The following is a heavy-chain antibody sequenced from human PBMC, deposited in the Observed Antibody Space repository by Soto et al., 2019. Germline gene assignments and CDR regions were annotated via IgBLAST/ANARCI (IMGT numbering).Heavy chain of an antibody. D-gene: IGHD3-22*01. V-gene: IGHV1-46*01. CDR3: ARLGYYDSSGYYYSSDY. CDR1: GYTFTSYY. CDR2: INPSGGST. J-gene: IGHJ4*02. Sequence: ASVKVSCKASGYTFTSYYMHWVRQAPGQGLEWMGIINPSGGSTSYAQKFQGRVTMTRDTSTSTVYMELSSLRSEDTAVYYCARLGYYDSSGYYYSSDYWGQGTLVTVSS.